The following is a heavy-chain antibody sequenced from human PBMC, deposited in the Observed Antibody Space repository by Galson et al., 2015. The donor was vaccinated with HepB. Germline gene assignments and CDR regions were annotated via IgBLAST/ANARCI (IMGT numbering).Heavy chain of an antibody. CDR1: GFTFSSYG. V-gene: IGHV3-33*01. CDR2: IWYDGSNK. D-gene: IGHD3-9*01. CDR3: ARVAFTVLGDYDILTGYRDYDY. Sequence: SLRLSCAASGFTFSSYGMHWVRQAPGKGLEWVAVIWYDGSNKYYADSVKGRFTISRDNSKNTLYLQMNSLRAEDTAVYYCARVAFTVLGDYDILTGYRDYDYWGQGTLVTVSS. J-gene: IGHJ4*02.